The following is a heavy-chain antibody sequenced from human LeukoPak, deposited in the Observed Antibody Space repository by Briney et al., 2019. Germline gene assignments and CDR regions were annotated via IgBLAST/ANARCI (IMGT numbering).Heavy chain of an antibody. CDR2: IISDRSST. V-gene: IGHV3-74*01. Sequence: GRSLRLSCAASGFTFSTYWMHWVRQAPGKGLVWVSRIISDRSSTSYADSVKGRFTISRDNAKNMLYLQMNSLRAEDTAVYYCAREEYQLLSLDYWGQGTLVTVSA. J-gene: IGHJ4*02. D-gene: IGHD2-2*01. CDR1: GFTFSTYW. CDR3: AREEYQLLSLDY.